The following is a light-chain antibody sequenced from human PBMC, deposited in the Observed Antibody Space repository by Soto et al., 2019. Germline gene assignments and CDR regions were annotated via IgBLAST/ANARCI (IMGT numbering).Light chain of an antibody. CDR3: SSYTSSKTWV. CDR1: SSDVGGYNY. V-gene: IGLV2-14*01. Sequence: QSALTQPASVSGSPGQSITISCTGTSSDVGGYNYVSWYQQHPGRAPKLMIYEVSDRPSGVSNRFSGSKSGNTASLTISGLQAEDEADYYCSSYTSSKTWVFGGGTKPHRP. CDR2: EVS. J-gene: IGLJ3*02.